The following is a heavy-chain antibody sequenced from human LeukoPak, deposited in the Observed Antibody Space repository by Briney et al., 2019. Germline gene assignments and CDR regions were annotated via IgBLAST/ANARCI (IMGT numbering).Heavy chain of an antibody. CDR1: GFTFSSYG. D-gene: IGHD6-6*01. J-gene: IGHJ4*02. V-gene: IGHV3-30*18. CDR3: AKDLHSSSSSVFDY. Sequence: GGSLRLSCAASGFTFSSYGMHWVRQAPGKGLEWVAVISYDGSNKYYADSVKGRFTISRDNSKSTLYLQMNSLRAEDTAVYYCAKDLHSSSSSVFDYWGQGTLVTVSS. CDR2: ISYDGSNK.